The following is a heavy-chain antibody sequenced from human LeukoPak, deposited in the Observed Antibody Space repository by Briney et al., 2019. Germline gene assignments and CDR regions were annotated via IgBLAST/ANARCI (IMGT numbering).Heavy chain of an antibody. D-gene: IGHD4/OR15-4a*01. Sequence: SETLSLTCAVSGSSISSTYLWSWIRQPPGKGLEWIGAIYYVGKIYYNPSLKSRVIIAVDTSKNLVSLKVTSVTAADTAIYYCARCSSLRCYTVDYWGRGTLVTVSS. CDR3: ARCSSLRCYTVDY. CDR2: IYYVGKI. J-gene: IGHJ4*02. CDR1: GSSISSTYL. V-gene: IGHV4-38-2*01.